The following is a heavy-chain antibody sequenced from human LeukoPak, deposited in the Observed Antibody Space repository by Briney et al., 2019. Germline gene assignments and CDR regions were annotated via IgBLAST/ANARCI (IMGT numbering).Heavy chain of an antibody. D-gene: IGHD5-12*01. CDR1: GFTFSSYS. CDR3: ARGRGVATTTPYFDY. J-gene: IGHJ4*02. V-gene: IGHV3-30*03. Sequence: PGGSLRLSCAASGFTFSSYSMNWVRQAPGKGLEWVAVISYDGSNKYYADSVKGRFTISRDNSKNTLYLQMNSLRAEDTAVYYCARGRGVATTTPYFDYWGQGTLVTVSS. CDR2: ISYDGSNK.